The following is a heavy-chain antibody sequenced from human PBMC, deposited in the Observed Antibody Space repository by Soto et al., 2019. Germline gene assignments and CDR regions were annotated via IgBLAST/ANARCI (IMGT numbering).Heavy chain of an antibody. CDR2: ISYDGSNK. V-gene: IGHV3-30*18. CDR1: RFTFSSYG. CDR3: AKASSSWDGYYYYGMDV. J-gene: IGHJ6*02. Sequence: QVQLVESGGGVVQPGRSLRLSCAASRFTFSSYGIHWVRQAPGKGLEWVAVISYDGSNKYYADSVKGRFTISRDNSKNTPYLQMDSLRAEDSAVYYCAKASSSWDGYYYYGMDVWGPGTTVTVSS. D-gene: IGHD6-13*01.